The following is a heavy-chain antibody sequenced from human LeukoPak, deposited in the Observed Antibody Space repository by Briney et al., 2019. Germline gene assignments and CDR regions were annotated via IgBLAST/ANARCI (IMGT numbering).Heavy chain of an antibody. Sequence: GGSLRLSCAASGFTFSSYGMHWVRQAPGKGLEWVGRTRNKANSYTTEYAASVKGRFTISRDDSKNSLYLQMNSLKTEDTAVYYCAIEPGFDSGTYGGQGTLVTVSS. CDR3: AIEPGFDSGTY. CDR2: TRNKANSYTT. CDR1: GFTFSSYG. V-gene: IGHV3-72*01. D-gene: IGHD3-10*01. J-gene: IGHJ4*02.